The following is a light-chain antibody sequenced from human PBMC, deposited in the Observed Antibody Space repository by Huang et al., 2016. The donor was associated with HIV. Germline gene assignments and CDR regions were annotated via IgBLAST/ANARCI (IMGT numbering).Light chain of an antibody. CDR3: QQYGSSPGT. Sequence: DIVLTQSPGTLSLSPGERATLSCRASQTVSSSYLAWYQQKPGQAPRLLLYGASSRATDIPDRFSGSGSGTDFTLTISRLEPEDFAVYYCQQYGSSPGTFGQGTKVEIK. J-gene: IGKJ1*01. CDR1: QTVSSSY. CDR2: GAS. V-gene: IGKV3-20*01.